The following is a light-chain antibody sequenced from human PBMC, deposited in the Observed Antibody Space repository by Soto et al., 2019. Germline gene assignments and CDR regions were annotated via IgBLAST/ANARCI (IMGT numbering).Light chain of an antibody. V-gene: IGKV3-15*01. CDR2: GAS. CDR1: QSISSY. J-gene: IGKJ1*01. Sequence: EIVLTQSPATLSLSPGERATLSCRASQSISSYLAWYQQKPGQAPRLLIYGASTRESGVPDRFSGSGSGTDFTLTISSLQAEDVAVYYCQQYYSTPGTFGQGTKVDI. CDR3: QQYYSTPGT.